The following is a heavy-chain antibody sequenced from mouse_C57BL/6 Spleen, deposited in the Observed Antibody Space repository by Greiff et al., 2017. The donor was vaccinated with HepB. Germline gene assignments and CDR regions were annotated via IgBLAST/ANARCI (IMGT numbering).Heavy chain of an antibody. CDR2: IDPNSGGT. Sequence: QVQLKQPGAELVKPGASVKLSCKASGYTFTSYWMHWVKQRPGRGLEWIGRIDPNSGGTKYNEKFKSKATLTVDKPSSTAYMQLSSLTSEDSAVYYCAVYGYDGGSYYYAMDYWGQGTSVTVSS. D-gene: IGHD2-2*01. J-gene: IGHJ4*01. CDR3: AVYGYDGGSYYYAMDY. CDR1: GYTFTSYW. V-gene: IGHV1-72*01.